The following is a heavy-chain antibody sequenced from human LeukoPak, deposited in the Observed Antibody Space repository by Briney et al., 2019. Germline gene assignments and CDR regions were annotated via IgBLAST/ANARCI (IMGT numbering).Heavy chain of an antibody. J-gene: IGHJ4*02. CDR3: ARGYGDYDGAFDY. Sequence: GGSLRLFCAASGFTFSSYWMHWVRQAPGKGLVWVSRINSDGSSTSYADSVKGRFTISRDNAKNTLYLQMNSLRAEDTAVYYCARGYGDYDGAFDYWGQGTLVTVSS. D-gene: IGHD4-17*01. CDR2: INSDGSST. CDR1: GFTFSSYW. V-gene: IGHV3-74*01.